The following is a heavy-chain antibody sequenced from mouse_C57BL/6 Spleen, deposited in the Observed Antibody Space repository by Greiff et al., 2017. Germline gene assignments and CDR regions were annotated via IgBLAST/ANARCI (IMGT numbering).Heavy chain of an antibody. CDR3: ARNWDEGAWFAY. CDR2: IDPNSGGT. D-gene: IGHD4-1*01. J-gene: IGHJ3*01. V-gene: IGHV1-72*01. CDR1: GYTFTSYW. Sequence: QVQLKQPGAELVKPGASVKLSCKASGYTFTSYWMHWVKQRPGRGLEWIGRIDPNSGGTKYNEKFKSKATLTVDKPSSTAYMQLSSLTSEDSAVYYCARNWDEGAWFAYWGQGTLVTVSA.